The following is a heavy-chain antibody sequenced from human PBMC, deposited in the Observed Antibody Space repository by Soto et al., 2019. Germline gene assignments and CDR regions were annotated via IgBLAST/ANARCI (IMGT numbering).Heavy chain of an antibody. V-gene: IGHV3-9*01. CDR3: AKDAHQDIVVVVAATLDY. CDR1: GFTFDDYA. D-gene: IGHD2-15*01. CDR2: ISWNSGSI. J-gene: IGHJ4*02. Sequence: GGSLRLSCAASGFTFDDYAMHWVRQAPGKGLEWVSGISWNSGSIGYADSVKGRFTISRDNAKNSLYLQMNSLRAEDTALYYCAKDAHQDIVVVVAATLDYWGQGTLVTVSS.